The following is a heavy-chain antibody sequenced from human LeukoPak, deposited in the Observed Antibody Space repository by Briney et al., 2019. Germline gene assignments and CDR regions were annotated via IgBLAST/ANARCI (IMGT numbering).Heavy chain of an antibody. V-gene: IGHV1-18*01. Sequence: GASVKVSCKASGYTFTSYGISWVRQAPGQGLEWMGWISAYNGNTNYAQKLQGRVTMTTDTSTSTAYMELRSLRSDDTAVYHCARAEDTYYYYYGMDVWGQGTTVTVSS. CDR3: ARAEDTYYYYYGMDV. CDR2: ISAYNGNT. J-gene: IGHJ6*02. CDR1: GYTFTSYG.